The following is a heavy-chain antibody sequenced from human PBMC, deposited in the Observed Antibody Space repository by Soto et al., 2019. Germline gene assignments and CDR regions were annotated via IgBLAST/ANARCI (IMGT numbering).Heavy chain of an antibody. CDR1: GFTFDDYA. D-gene: IGHD3-10*01. Sequence: EVQLVESGGGLVQPGGSLRLSCAASGFTFDDYAIHWVRQIPGKGLEWVSGISWNGDATGYADSVKGRFTISRDNAKHSLYLQMDSLKPEDTAMYYCANLPLYGSGFDCWGQGTLVTVSS. CDR2: ISWNGDAT. V-gene: IGHV3-9*01. CDR3: ANLPLYGSGFDC. J-gene: IGHJ4*02.